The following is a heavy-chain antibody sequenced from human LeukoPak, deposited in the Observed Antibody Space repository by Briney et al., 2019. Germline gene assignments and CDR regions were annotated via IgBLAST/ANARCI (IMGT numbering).Heavy chain of an antibody. V-gene: IGHV5-51*01. D-gene: IGHD2-15*01. CDR2: IYPGDSDT. Sequence: GESLKISCKGSGYSSTSYWIGWVRQMPGKGLEWMGIIYPGDSDTRYSPSFQGQVTISADKSISTAYLQWSSLKASDTAMYYCARRYCSGGSCYSSFDPWGQGTLVTVSS. J-gene: IGHJ5*02. CDR1: GYSSTSYW. CDR3: ARRYCSGGSCYSSFDP.